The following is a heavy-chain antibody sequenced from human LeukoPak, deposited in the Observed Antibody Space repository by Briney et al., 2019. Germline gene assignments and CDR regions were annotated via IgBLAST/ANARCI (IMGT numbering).Heavy chain of an antibody. Sequence: ASVKVSCKASGYTFTSYSINWVRQAPGQGLEWMGWVSTYNDKKDYAQKFQGRVIMTTDTSTTTAYMELGSLRSDDTAVYYCARHSGSYAFDYWGQGTLVTVSS. V-gene: IGHV1-18*01. D-gene: IGHD1-26*01. J-gene: IGHJ4*02. CDR1: GYTFTSYS. CDR3: ARHSGSYAFDY. CDR2: VSTYNDKK.